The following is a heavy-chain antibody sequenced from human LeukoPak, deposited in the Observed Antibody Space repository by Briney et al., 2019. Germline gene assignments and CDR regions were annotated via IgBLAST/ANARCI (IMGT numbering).Heavy chain of an antibody. J-gene: IGHJ4*02. CDR2: SSSGNNV. V-gene: IGHV3-48*01. D-gene: IGHD3-9*01. CDR3: ARYFNA. CDR1: GFTVSSYS. Sequence: GGSLRLSCVISGFTVSSYSMNWVRQAPGKGLEWVSCSSSGNNVYYADSVKGRFTISRDIAKNSLYLQMNSLRAEDTAVYYCARYFNAWGQGTLVTVSS.